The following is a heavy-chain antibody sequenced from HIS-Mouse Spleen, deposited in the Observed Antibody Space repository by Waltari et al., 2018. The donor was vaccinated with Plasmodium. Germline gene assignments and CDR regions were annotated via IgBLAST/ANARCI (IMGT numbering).Heavy chain of an antibody. CDR2: ISWNSGSI. D-gene: IGHD6-6*01. CDR3: AKARGSSSAFDI. V-gene: IGHV3-9*01. CDR1: GFTFDDYA. J-gene: IGHJ3*02. Sequence: EVQLVESGGGLVQPGRSLRPSCAASGFTFDDYAMHWVRQAPGKGLEWVSGISWNSGSIGYADSVKGRFTISRDNAKNSLYLQMNSLRAEDTALYYCAKARGSSSAFDIWGQGTMVTVSS.